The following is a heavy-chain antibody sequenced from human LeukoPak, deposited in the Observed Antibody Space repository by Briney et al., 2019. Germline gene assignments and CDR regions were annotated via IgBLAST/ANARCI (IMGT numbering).Heavy chain of an antibody. D-gene: IGHD1-1*01. V-gene: IGHV3-33*01. CDR2: IWYDGSNK. CDR3: ARSEMWNDAFYI. J-gene: IGHJ3*02. CDR1: GFTFSSYG. Sequence: PGGSLRLSCAASGFTFSSYGMHWVRQAPGKGLEWVAVIWYDGSNKYYADSVKGRFTISRDNSKNTLYLQMNSLRAEDTAVYYCARSEMWNDAFYIWGQGTMVTVSS.